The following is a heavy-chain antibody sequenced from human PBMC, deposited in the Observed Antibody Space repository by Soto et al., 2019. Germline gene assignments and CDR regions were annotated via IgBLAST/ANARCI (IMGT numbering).Heavy chain of an antibody. CDR1: GGSFSGYY. D-gene: IGHD3-3*01. Sequence: SETLSLTCAVYGGSFSGYYWSWIRQPPGKGLEWIGEINHSGSTNYNPSLKSRVTISVDTSKNQFSLKLSSVTAADTAVYYCARGARVRLRFLEWYTDGGYYYYGMDVWGKGTKVTVSS. CDR2: INHSGST. J-gene: IGHJ6*04. CDR3: ARGARVRLRFLEWYTDGGYYYYGMDV. V-gene: IGHV4-34*01.